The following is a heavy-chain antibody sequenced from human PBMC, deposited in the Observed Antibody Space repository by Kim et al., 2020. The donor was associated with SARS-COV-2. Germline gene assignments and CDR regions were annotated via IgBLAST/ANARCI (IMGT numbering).Heavy chain of an antibody. D-gene: IGHD3-9*01. CDR2: INAGNGNT. Sequence: ASVKVSCKASGYTFTSYAMHWVRQAPGQRLEWMGWINAGNGNTKYSQKFQGRVTITRDTSASTAYMELSSLRSEDTAVYYCARESDDILTGTPYDAFDIWGQGTMVTVSS. CDR3: ARESDDILTGTPYDAFDI. CDR1: GYTFTSYA. J-gene: IGHJ3*02. V-gene: IGHV1-3*01.